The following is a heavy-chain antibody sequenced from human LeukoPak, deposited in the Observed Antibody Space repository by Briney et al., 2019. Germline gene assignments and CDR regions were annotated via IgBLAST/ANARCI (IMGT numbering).Heavy chain of an antibody. Sequence: GGSLRLSCAASGFTFSSYSMNWVRQAPGKGLEWVAVISYDGSNKYYADSVKGRFTISRDNSKNTLYLQMNSLRAEDTAVYYCAREGIVGILRYFDWLFPSYFDYWGQGTLVTVSS. V-gene: IGHV3-30*03. D-gene: IGHD3-9*01. CDR1: GFTFSSYS. J-gene: IGHJ4*02. CDR3: AREGIVGILRYFDWLFPSYFDY. CDR2: ISYDGSNK.